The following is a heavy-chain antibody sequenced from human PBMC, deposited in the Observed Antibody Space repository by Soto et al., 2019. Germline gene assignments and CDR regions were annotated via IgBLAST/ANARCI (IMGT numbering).Heavy chain of an antibody. CDR1: GGTFSSYA. J-gene: IGHJ6*02. Sequence: QVQLVQSGAEVKKPGSSVKVSCKASGGTFSSYAISWVRQAPGQGREWMGGIIPIFGTADYAQKFQGRVTLTADESTSTAYMELSRLRSEDTAVYYCASLIAAAGPPHSPRYYYVMDVWGQGTTVTVSS. CDR2: IIPIFGTA. D-gene: IGHD6-13*01. CDR3: ASLIAAAGPPHSPRYYYVMDV. V-gene: IGHV1-69*12.